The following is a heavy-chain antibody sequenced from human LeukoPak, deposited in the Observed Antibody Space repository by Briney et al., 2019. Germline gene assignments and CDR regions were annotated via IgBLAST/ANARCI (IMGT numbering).Heavy chain of an antibody. CDR3: AKVSVLYYDFWSGYLDY. CDR2: ISGSGGST. CDR1: GFTFSSYA. Sequence: GGSLRLSCAASGFTFSSYAMSWVRQAPGKGLEWVSAISGSGGSTYYADSVKGRFTISRDNSENTLYLQMNSLRAEDTAVYYCAKVSVLYYDFWSGYLDYWGQGTLVTVSS. V-gene: IGHV3-23*01. D-gene: IGHD3-3*01. J-gene: IGHJ4*02.